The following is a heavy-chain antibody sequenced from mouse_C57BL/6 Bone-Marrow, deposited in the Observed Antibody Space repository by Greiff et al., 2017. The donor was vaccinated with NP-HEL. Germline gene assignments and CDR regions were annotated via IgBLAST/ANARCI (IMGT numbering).Heavy chain of an antibody. CDR1: GYAFSSSW. V-gene: IGHV1-82*01. CDR2: IYPGDGDT. J-gene: IGHJ3*01. CDR3: ARERRAWFAY. Sequence: QVQLQQSGPELVKPGASVKISCKASGYAFSSSWMNWVKQRPGKGLEWIGRIYPGDGDTNYIGKFKGKATLTADKSSSTAYMHLSSLTSEDSAVYFCARERRAWFAYWGQGTLVTVSA.